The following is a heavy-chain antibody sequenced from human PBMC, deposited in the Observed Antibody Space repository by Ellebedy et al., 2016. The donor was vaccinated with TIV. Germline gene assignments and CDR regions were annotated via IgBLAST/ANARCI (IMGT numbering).Heavy chain of an antibody. CDR2: ISWNSGSV. Sequence: SLKISXAASGFNFDDYAMHWVRRAPGKDLEWVSGISWNSGSVNYADSVKGRFTISRDNVNDSLHLQMNSLRPGDTAFYYCVKDKSVSGFSFWFFDLWGRGTLVTVSS. V-gene: IGHV3-9*01. D-gene: IGHD3-22*01. CDR1: GFNFDDYA. J-gene: IGHJ2*01. CDR3: VKDKSVSGFSFWFFDL.